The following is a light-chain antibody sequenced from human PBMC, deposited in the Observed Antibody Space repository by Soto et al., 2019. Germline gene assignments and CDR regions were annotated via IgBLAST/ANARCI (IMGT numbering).Light chain of an antibody. Sequence: QSVLTQPPSVSAAPRQRVTISCSGSRSNIGNNAVSWYQQFPGKAPKLLMYYDDVLPSGVSDRFSGSKSGTSASLAISGLQSEDEADYYCAAWDDSLNVAVFGGGTQLTVL. CDR3: AAWDDSLNVAV. CDR2: YDD. V-gene: IGLV1-36*01. CDR1: RSNIGNNA. J-gene: IGLJ7*01.